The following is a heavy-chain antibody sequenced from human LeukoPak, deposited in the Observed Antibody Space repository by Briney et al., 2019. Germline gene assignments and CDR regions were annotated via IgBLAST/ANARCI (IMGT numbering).Heavy chain of an antibody. CDR3: WRAGGATVTYY. Sequence: ASVKVSCKASGYTFTVYYIHWVRQAPGQGLEWMGWISPNSGDTASAQKFQGRVTMIRDTSISTAYLELNRLRYDDTAVYFCWRAGGATVTYYWGQGTLVTVSS. J-gene: IGHJ4*02. CDR2: ISPNSGDT. CDR1: GYTFTVYY. D-gene: IGHD4-11*01. V-gene: IGHV1-2*02.